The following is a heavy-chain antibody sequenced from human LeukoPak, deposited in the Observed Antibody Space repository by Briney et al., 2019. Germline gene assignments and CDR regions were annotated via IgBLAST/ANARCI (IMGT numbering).Heavy chain of an antibody. CDR3: ARGRYSSGWHDY. D-gene: IGHD6-19*01. CDR1: GGSISSYY. J-gene: IGHJ4*02. CDR2: IYYSGST. V-gene: IGHV4-59*08. Sequence: SETLSLTCTVSGGSISSYYWSWIRQPPGKGLEWIGYIYYSGSTNYNPSLKSRVTISVDTSKNQFSLKLSSATAADTAVYYCARGRYSSGWHDYWGQGTLVTVSS.